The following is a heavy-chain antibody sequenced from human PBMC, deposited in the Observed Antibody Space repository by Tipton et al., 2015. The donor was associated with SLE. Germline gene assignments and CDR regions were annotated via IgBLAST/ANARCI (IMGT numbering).Heavy chain of an antibody. CDR2: IKQDGSEK. D-gene: IGHD1-26*01. CDR1: GFIFSSYW. Sequence: SLRLSCAASGFIFSSYWMSWVRQAPGKGLEWVANIKQDGSEKYYVDSVEGRFTISRDNAKNSLFLQMNSLRAEDTAVYYCAKSRLSGRRLPDYWGQGTLVTVSS. CDR3: AKSRLSGRRLPDY. J-gene: IGHJ4*02. V-gene: IGHV3-7*01.